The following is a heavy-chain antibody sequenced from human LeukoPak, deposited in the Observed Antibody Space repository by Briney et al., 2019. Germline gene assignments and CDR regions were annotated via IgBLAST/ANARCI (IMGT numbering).Heavy chain of an antibody. D-gene: IGHD6-19*01. V-gene: IGHV3-21*01. Sequence: GGSLRLSCAASGFTFSSYSMNWVRQAPGKGLEWVSSISSSSSYIYYADSVKGRFTISRDNAKNSLYLQMNSLRAEDTAVYYCARVPPPDRHSSGWYPDYWGQGTLVTVSS. CDR2: ISSSSSYI. CDR3: ARVPPPDRHSSGWYPDY. J-gene: IGHJ4*02. CDR1: GFTFSSYS.